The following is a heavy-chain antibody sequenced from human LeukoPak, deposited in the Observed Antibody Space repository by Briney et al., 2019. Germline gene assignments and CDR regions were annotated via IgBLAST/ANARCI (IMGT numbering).Heavy chain of an antibody. Sequence: GGSLRLSCAASGFTFSNAWMSCARQAPGKGLGWGGRIKSKTYGGTTDYAAPGKGTFTISRDDSKNTLYLEMNRLKTEDTAVYYCTTVGLSGYYDSRGYYYFDYWGQGTLVTVSS. D-gene: IGHD3-22*01. CDR1: GFTFSNAW. V-gene: IGHV3-15*01. CDR2: IKSKTYGGTT. CDR3: TTVGLSGYYDSRGYYYFDY. J-gene: IGHJ4*02.